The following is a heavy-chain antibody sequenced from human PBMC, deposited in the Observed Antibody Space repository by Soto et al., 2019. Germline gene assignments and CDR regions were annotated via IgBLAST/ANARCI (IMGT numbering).Heavy chain of an antibody. J-gene: IGHJ4*02. V-gene: IGHV2-5*04. CDR1: GFSLSTSGLG. D-gene: IGHD5-12*01. CDR3: VHTHKWRRFDY. CDR2: TDWDGDK. Sequence: QITLKESGPTLVKPTQTLTLTCTFSGFSLSTSGLGVCWIRQTPGKALEWLALTDWDGDKRYSPSLKSRLTIMKDTTKNQVVLIMTNMDPVDTGTYYCVHTHKWRRFDYWGQGTLVTV.